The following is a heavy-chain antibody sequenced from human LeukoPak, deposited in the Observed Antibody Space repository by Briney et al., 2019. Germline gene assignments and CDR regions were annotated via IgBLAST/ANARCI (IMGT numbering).Heavy chain of an antibody. Sequence: SETLSLTCTVSGGSISSYYWSWIRQPAGKGLEWIGRIYTSGSTNYNPSLKSRVTMSVDTSKNQFSLKLSSVTAADTAVYYCARDGPLLVVQAAMLSPARYYYYMDVWGKGTTVTVSS. CDR3: ARDGPLLVVQAAMLSPARYYYYMDV. CDR1: GGSISSYY. V-gene: IGHV4-4*07. CDR2: IYTSGST. J-gene: IGHJ6*03. D-gene: IGHD2-2*01.